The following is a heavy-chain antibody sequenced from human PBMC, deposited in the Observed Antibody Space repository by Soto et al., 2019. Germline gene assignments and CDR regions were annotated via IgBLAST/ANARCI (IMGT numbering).Heavy chain of an antibody. V-gene: IGHV4-30-4*01. D-gene: IGHD2-21*02. CDR2: ISYRVDT. J-gene: IGHJ4*02. CDR1: GGSVSSGSYY. CDR3: ARVAGVAYCGGDCYHFDY. Sequence: SETLSLTCTVSGGSVSSGSYYWSWIRQPPGKGLEWIGYISYRVDTYYSPSLKSRVTMSIDTSKNQFSLNVSSVTAADTAVYYCARVAGVAYCGGDCYHFDYWGQGTLVTVSS.